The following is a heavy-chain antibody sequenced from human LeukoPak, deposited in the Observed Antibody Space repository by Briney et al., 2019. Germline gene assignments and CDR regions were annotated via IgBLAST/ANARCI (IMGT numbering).Heavy chain of an antibody. CDR3: ARGPNRWWVVSRNWGMDV. D-gene: IGHD2-15*01. CDR1: GLSIGDNS. CDR2: ISWDESTT. Sequence: SGGSLRLSCAASGLSIGDNSMHWVRHAPGKGLEWVSLISWDESTTYYSDSVKGRFTFSRDSSKNSLHLQMNSLRTEDTALYYCARGPNRWWVVSRNWGMDVWGQGTTVTVSS. V-gene: IGHV3-43*01. J-gene: IGHJ6*02.